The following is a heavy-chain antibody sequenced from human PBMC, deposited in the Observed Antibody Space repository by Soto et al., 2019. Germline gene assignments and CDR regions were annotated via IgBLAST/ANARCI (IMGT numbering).Heavy chain of an antibody. J-gene: IGHJ6*02. V-gene: IGHV3-21*01. CDR2: ISDSSSYI. Sequence: EVQLVESGGGLVKPGGSLRLSCAASGFTFSTYSMNWVRQAPGKGLEWVSSISDSSSYIYYADSVKGRFTISRDNAKNSLYLQMNSLRAEYTSVYYCARYDSSGYYCPYYYYGMDVWVQGTTVTVSS. CDR3: ARYDSSGYYCPYYYYGMDV. CDR1: GFTFSTYS. D-gene: IGHD3-22*01.